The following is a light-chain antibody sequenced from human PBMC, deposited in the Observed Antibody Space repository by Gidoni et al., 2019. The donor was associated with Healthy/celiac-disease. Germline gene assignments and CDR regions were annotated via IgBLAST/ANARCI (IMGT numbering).Light chain of an antibody. CDR2: QDS. CDR3: QAWDSSTYVV. CDR1: KLGEKY. J-gene: IGLJ2*01. Sequence: SYELTQPPSMSLSPGQTASIPCPGDKLGEKYACCYQQKPGQAPVLVIYQDSKRPSGIPERFSGSNSGNTATLTISGTQAMDEADYYCQAWDSSTYVVFGGGTKLTVL. V-gene: IGLV3-1*01.